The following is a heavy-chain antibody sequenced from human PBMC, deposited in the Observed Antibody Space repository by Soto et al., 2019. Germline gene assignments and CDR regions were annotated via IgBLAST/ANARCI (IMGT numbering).Heavy chain of an antibody. CDR3: AREKTAWPLAYGLEV. CDR1: EFSLSTYS. CDR2: ISTRSDV. J-gene: IGHJ6*02. V-gene: IGHV3-21*03. Sequence: GGSLGLSCTASEFSLSTYSMNWVRQAPGKGLEWVSSISTRSDVYYADSVKGRFTIARDNAKNSLSLQMNSLSAEDTGVYYCAREKTAWPLAYGLEVWGQGTTVTVSS. D-gene: IGHD2-21*02.